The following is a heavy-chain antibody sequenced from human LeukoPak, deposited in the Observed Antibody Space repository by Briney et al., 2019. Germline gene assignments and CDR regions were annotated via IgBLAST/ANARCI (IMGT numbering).Heavy chain of an antibody. CDR2: IRSEANTYAT. Sequence: GGSLRLSCAASGFTFSGSAIHWVRQASGKGLEWVGHIRSEANTYATTYTASLKGRFTISRDDSKNTAYLQMNSLKTEDTAVYYCTRQLGELLSGTLYYYYLDVWGKGTTATVSS. D-gene: IGHD3-10*01. CDR1: GFTFSGSA. V-gene: IGHV3-73*01. J-gene: IGHJ6*03. CDR3: TRQLGELLSGTLYYYYLDV.